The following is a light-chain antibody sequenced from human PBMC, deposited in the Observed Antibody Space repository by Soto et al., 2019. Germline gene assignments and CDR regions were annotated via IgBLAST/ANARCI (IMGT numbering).Light chain of an antibody. Sequence: IVMTQSPATLSVSPGERVTLSCRASQSISSNLAWYQQKPGQAPRLLIYGASTRATGIPATFSGSGSGTDFTLTISSLQSEDFAVYYCQQYNNWPPWTFGQGTKVEIK. CDR3: QQYNNWPPWT. CDR1: QSISSN. V-gene: IGKV3-15*01. CDR2: GAS. J-gene: IGKJ1*01.